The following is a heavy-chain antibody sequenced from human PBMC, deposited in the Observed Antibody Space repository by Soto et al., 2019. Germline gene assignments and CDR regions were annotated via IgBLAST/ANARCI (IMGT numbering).Heavy chain of an antibody. CDR3: ARHRPSVTIFGVDPDYYMDV. CDR2: IYYSGST. J-gene: IGHJ6*03. Sequence: SETLSLTCTVSGGSISSSSYYWGWIRQPPGKGLEWIGSIYYSGSTHYNPSLKSRVTISVDTSKNQFSLKLSSVTAADTAVYYCARHRPSVTIFGVDPDYYMDVWGKATTVTVSS. V-gene: IGHV4-39*01. D-gene: IGHD3-3*01. CDR1: GGSISSSSYY.